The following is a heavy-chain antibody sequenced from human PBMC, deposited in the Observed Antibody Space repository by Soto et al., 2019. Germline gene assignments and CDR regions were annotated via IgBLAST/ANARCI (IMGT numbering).Heavy chain of an antibody. V-gene: IGHV5-51*01. Sequence: GESLKISCKGSGYSFTSYWIGWVRQMPGKGLEWMGIIYPGDSDTRYSPSFQGQVTISADKSISTAYLQWSSLKASDTAVYYCAKSLGFCTTGTCSPHFFYVMDVWGQGTTVTVSS. CDR1: GYSFTSYW. CDR2: IYPGDSDT. CDR3: AKSLGFCTTGTCSPHFFYVMDV. D-gene: IGHD2-8*01. J-gene: IGHJ6*02.